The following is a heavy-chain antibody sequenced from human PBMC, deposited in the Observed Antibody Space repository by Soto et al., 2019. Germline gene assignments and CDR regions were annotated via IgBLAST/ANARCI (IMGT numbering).Heavy chain of an antibody. Sequence: PSDTLSLTCTVSGGSISSFYWSWIRQSPGKGLEWIGSIYDTGRTNYNPSLESRVTISVDRSKNQFSLNLSFVTAADTAVYYCATMGTPATGLYYFDYWGQGTLVTVSS. CDR3: ATMGTPATGLYYFDY. J-gene: IGHJ4*02. D-gene: IGHD2-15*01. CDR1: GGSISSFY. CDR2: IYDTGRT. V-gene: IGHV4-59*08.